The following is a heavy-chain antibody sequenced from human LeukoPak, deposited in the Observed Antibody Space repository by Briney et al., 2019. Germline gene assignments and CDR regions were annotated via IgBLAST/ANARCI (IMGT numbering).Heavy chain of an antibody. V-gene: IGHV3-7*01. Sequence: GGSLRLSCAASGFTFSSYWMSWVRQAPGKGLEWVANIKQDGSEKYYVDSVKGRFTISRDNAKNSLYLQMNSLRAEDTAVYYCAHPTGTTDGYYFDYWGQGTLVTVSS. CDR2: IKQDGSEK. J-gene: IGHJ4*02. D-gene: IGHD1-1*01. CDR1: GFTFSSYW. CDR3: AHPTGTTDGYYFDY.